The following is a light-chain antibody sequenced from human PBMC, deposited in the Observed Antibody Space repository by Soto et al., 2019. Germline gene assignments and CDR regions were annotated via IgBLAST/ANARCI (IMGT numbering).Light chain of an antibody. J-gene: IGKJ2*01. Sequence: EIVLTQSPGTLSLSPGETATLSCRASQAVSSSYLAWYQQKPGQAPRVLIYDASTRAAGIPDRFSGSGYGTDFTLTISSLEPEDFAVYYCQQYGVWYIFGQGTKLEIK. CDR3: QQYGVWYI. CDR1: QAVSSSY. V-gene: IGKV3-20*01. CDR2: DAS.